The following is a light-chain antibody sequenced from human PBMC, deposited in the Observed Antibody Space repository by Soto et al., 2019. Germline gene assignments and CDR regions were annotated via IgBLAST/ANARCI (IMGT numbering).Light chain of an antibody. CDR1: QSVITY. V-gene: IGKV3-20*01. J-gene: IGKJ4*01. CDR3: QQYGSTPLT. Sequence: ESVLTQSPGTLSLSPGERATLSCRASQSVITYLAWYQQNPGQAPRLLIYGASSRATGIPDRFSGSESGTDFTLTISRLGPEDVAVYYCQQYGSTPLTFGGGTKVEIK. CDR2: GAS.